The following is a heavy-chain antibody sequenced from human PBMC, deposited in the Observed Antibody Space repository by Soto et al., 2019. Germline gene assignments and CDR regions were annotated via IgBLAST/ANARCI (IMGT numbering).Heavy chain of an antibody. Sequence: SGKVCCKASGGTFSSYAISWVRQAPGQGLEWMGGIIPIFGTANYAQKFQGRVTITADESTSTAYMELSSLRSEDTAVYYCAYSSSWYDPFYWWGQGTLVTVSS. V-gene: IGHV1-69*13. CDR2: IIPIFGTA. D-gene: IGHD6-13*01. CDR3: AYSSSWYDPFYW. J-gene: IGHJ4*02. CDR1: GGTFSSYA.